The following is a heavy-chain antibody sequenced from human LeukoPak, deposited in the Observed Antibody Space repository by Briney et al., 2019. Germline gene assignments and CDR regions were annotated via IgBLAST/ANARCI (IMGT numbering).Heavy chain of an antibody. CDR2: ISGSGGST. J-gene: IGHJ4*02. Sequence: GGSLRLSCAASGFTFSSYAMSWVRQAPGKGLEWVSAISGSGGSTYYADSVKGRFTISRDNSKNTLYLQMNSLRAEDTAVNYCAKGGGSGWYEGYYFDYWGRGTLVTVSS. D-gene: IGHD6-19*01. V-gene: IGHV3-23*01. CDR1: GFTFSSYA. CDR3: AKGGGSGWYEGYYFDY.